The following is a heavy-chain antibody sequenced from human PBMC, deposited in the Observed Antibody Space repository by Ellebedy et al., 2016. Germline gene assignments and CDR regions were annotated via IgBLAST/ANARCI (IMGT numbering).Heavy chain of an antibody. D-gene: IGHD6-19*01. J-gene: IGHJ4*01. CDR3: ARNATGWYFDY. Sequence: SETLSLTCTVSGGSMTGIHYYWGWIRQPPGKGLEWIGSVYYSGSTVYNPSLKSQITMSVDTSKNQFSLHLRSVTAAETAVYYCARNATGWYFDYWGQGALVTVSS. CDR2: VYYSGST. V-gene: IGHV4-39*01. CDR1: GGSMTGIHYY.